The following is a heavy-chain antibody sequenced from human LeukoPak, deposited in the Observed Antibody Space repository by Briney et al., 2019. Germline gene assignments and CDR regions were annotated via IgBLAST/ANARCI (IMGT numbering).Heavy chain of an antibody. V-gene: IGHV3-53*01. J-gene: IGHJ4*02. CDR1: GFSVSSNY. D-gene: IGHD5-18*01. CDR2: IYSDGST. CDR3: ASAKTAMALPYDY. Sequence: PGGSLRLSCAASGFSVSSNYMTWVRQAPGKGLEWVSVIYSDGSTYYADSVKGRFIISRDNSKNTLYLQMNSLRAEDTAVYYCASAKTAMALPYDYWGQGTLVTVSS.